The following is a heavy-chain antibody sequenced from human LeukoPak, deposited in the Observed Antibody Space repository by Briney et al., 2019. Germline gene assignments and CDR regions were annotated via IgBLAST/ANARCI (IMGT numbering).Heavy chain of an antibody. J-gene: IGHJ4*02. CDR3: ARLNSGYYFLVDY. Sequence: SEPLSLTCTVSGGSISSYYWSWIRQPPGKGLEWIGYIYYSGSTNYNPSLKSRVTISVDTSKNQFSLKLSSVTAADTAVYYCARLNSGYYFLVDYWGQGTLVTGSS. CDR1: GGSISSYY. D-gene: IGHD3-10*01. CDR2: IYYSGST. V-gene: IGHV4-59*08.